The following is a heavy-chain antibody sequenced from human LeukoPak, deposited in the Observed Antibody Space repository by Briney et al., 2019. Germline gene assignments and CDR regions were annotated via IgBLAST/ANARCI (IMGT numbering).Heavy chain of an antibody. CDR3: ARDAYYYDSSGYYYYYGMDV. Sequence: SETLSLTCAVYGGSFSGYYWSWIRQPPGKGLEWIGRIYTSGSTNYNPSLKSRVTMSVDTSKNQFSLKLSSVTAADTAVYYCARDAYYYDSSGYYYYYGMDVWGQGTTVTVSS. CDR2: IYTSGST. V-gene: IGHV4-4*07. D-gene: IGHD3-22*01. CDR1: GGSFSGYY. J-gene: IGHJ6*02.